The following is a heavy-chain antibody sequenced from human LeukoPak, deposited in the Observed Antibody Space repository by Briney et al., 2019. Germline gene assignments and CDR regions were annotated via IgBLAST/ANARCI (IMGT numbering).Heavy chain of an antibody. CDR3: ARKYCSTTSCLFDY. D-gene: IGHD2-2*01. V-gene: IGHV3-48*04. CDR1: GFTFSTYG. J-gene: IGHJ4*02. Sequence: GGSLRLSCAASGFTFSTYGMNWVRQAPGKGLEWISYISSSGSTIQSADSVKGRFTISRDNAKNSLYLQMNSLRAEDTALYYCARKYCSTTSCLFDYWGQGTLVTVSS. CDR2: ISSSGSTI.